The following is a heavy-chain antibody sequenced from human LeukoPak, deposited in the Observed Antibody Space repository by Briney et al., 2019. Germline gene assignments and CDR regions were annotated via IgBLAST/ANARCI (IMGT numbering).Heavy chain of an antibody. CDR1: GFTVSSDY. CDR2: ISGSGGST. J-gene: IGHJ4*02. V-gene: IGHV3-23*01. CDR3: AKAPYSGYDYFDY. Sequence: GGSLRLSCAASGFTVSSDYMSWVRQAPGKGLEWVSAISGSGGSTYYADSVKGRFTISRDNSKNTLYLQMNSLRAEDTAVYYCAKAPYSGYDYFDYWGQGTLVTVSS. D-gene: IGHD5-12*01.